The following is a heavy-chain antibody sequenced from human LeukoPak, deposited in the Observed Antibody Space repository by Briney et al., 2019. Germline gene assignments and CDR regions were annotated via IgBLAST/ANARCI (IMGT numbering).Heavy chain of an antibody. J-gene: IGHJ3*02. CDR1: GDSIRTSF. D-gene: IGHD1-14*01. CDR3: ARDRRRDLFHAFDI. V-gene: IGHV4-59*01. CDR2: VHYSESA. Sequence: PSETLSLTCTVSGDSIRTSFWSWLRQPPGKGLEWLAYVHYSESANYNPSLKSRVTISLDTPKNQFSLKLSSVTAADTAIYFCARDRRRDLFHAFDIWGRGTTVTVSP.